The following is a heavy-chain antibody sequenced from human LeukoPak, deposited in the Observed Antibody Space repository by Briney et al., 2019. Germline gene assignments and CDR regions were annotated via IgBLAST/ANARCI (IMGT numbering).Heavy chain of an antibody. J-gene: IGHJ4*02. V-gene: IGHV4-59*08. CDR2: IYYSGST. Sequence: PSETLSLTCTVSGGSISTYYWNWIRQPPGKGLEWIGYIYYSGSTNYNPSLKSRVTISVDTSKNQFSLKLSSVTAADTAVYYCARHVGRAAPLWGQGTLVTVSS. CDR3: ARHVGRAAPL. CDR1: GGSISTYY. D-gene: IGHD6-13*01.